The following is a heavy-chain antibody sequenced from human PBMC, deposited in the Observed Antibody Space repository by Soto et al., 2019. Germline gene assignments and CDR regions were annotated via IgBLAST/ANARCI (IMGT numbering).Heavy chain of an antibody. CDR3: ESILGEIKYYYYGMDV. CDR2: IYYSGST. J-gene: IGHJ6*02. Sequence: PSETLSLTCTVSGGSISSSSYYWGWIRQPPGKGLEWIGSIYYSGSTYYNPSLKSRVTISVDTSKNQFSLKLSSVTAAETAVYYCESILGEIKYYYYGMDVWGQGTTVTVSS. V-gene: IGHV4-39*01. CDR1: GGSISSSSYY. D-gene: IGHD3-16*01.